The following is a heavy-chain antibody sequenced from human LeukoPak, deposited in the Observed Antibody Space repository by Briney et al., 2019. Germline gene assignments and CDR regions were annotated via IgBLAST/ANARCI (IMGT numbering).Heavy chain of an antibody. CDR2: INHSGST. CDR3: ARERRQLYDYVWGSYRYPFDY. V-gene: IGHV4-34*01. Sequence: SETLSLTCAVYGGSFSGYYWSWIRQPPGKGLEWIGEINHSGSTNYNPSLKSRVTISVDTSKNQFSLKLSSVTAADTAVYYCARERRQLYDYVWGSYRYPFDYWGQGTLVTVSS. J-gene: IGHJ4*02. CDR1: GGSFSGYY. D-gene: IGHD3-16*02.